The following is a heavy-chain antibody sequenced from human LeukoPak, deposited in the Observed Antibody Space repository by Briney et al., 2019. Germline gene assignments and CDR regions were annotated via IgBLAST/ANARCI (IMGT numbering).Heavy chain of an antibody. CDR1: GRSFSGYY. D-gene: IGHD3-9*01. CDR2: INHSGST. CDR3: ERGLKIYRQLRYFDWSSQPGYYFDY. J-gene: IGHJ4*02. V-gene: IGHV4-34*01. Sequence: SETLSLTCAVYGRSFSGYYWGWLRQPPGKGLEWVGEINHSGSTNYNPSLKSRLTISVDTSKNQFSLKLSPVTAADTAVYYCERGLKIYRQLRYFDWSSQPGYYFDYWGQGTLVTVSS.